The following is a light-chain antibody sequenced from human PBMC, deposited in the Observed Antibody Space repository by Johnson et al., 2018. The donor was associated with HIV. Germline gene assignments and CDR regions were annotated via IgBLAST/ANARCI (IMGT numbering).Light chain of an antibody. CDR3: GTWDSSLSSYV. CDR1: SSNVGSSF. Sequence: QSILTQPPSVSAAPGQTVTISCSGSSSNVGSSFVSWYRQVPGTAPKLLIYDNNKRPSGIPDRFSGSKSGTSATLGITGLQTGDEAEYYCGTWDSSLSSYVFGTGTKVTVL. V-gene: IGLV1-51*01. J-gene: IGLJ1*01. CDR2: DNN.